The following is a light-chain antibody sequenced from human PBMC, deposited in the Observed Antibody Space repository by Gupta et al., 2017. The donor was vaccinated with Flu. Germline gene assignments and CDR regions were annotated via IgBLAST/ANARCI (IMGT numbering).Light chain of an antibody. CDR3: QRLNSDPPWT. Sequence: DIPLTQSPSLLSASVGERVTITFRARQSISSYLAWYPQKPRKAPKLLIYTAYTLQSGVPARCSVSGCGTEFTLTITSLQPQHFATYNCQRLNSDPPWTFGQGTKVEIK. J-gene: IGKJ1*01. CDR2: TAY. CDR1: QSISSY. V-gene: IGKV1-9*01.